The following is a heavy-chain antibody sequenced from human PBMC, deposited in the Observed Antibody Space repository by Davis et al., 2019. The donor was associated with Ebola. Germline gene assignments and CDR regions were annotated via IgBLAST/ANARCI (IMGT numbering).Heavy chain of an antibody. CDR1: GYTFTTYV. CDR3: AREFNYGRVYYYYGMDV. V-gene: IGHV1-8*02. Sequence: ASVKVSCKASGYTFTTYVIHWVRQAPGQRLEWMGWMNPNSGNTGYAQKFQGRVTMTRNTSISTAYMELSSLRSEDTAVYYCAREFNYGRVYYYYGMDVWGQGTTVTVSS. J-gene: IGHJ6*02. D-gene: IGHD4-11*01. CDR2: MNPNSGNT.